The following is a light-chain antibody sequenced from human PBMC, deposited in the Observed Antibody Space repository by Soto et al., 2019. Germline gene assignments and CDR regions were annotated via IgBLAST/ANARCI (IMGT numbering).Light chain of an antibody. CDR1: ISDVGGYNY. CDR3: SSYTSRSTLV. Sequence: QSALTQPASVSGSPRQSITISCTGTISDVGGYNYVSWYQQHPGKAPKLMIYEVSNRPSGVSNRFSGSKSGNTASLTISGLQAEDEAEYYCSSYTSRSTLVFGGGTKLTVL. V-gene: IGLV2-14*01. J-gene: IGLJ2*01. CDR2: EVS.